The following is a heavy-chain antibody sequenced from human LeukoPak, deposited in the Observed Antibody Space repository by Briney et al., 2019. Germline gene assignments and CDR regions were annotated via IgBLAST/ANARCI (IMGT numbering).Heavy chain of an antibody. CDR1: GFTFSSYG. Sequence: GGSLRLSCAASGFTFSSYGMSWVRQAPGKGLEWVSAISGSGGSTYYADSVKGRFTISRDNSKNTLYPQMNSLRAEDTAVYYCASVTTHGVSHYEYKYWGQGTLVTVSS. J-gene: IGHJ4*02. CDR3: ASVTTHGVSHYEYKY. V-gene: IGHV3-23*01. CDR2: ISGSGGST. D-gene: IGHD4-11*01.